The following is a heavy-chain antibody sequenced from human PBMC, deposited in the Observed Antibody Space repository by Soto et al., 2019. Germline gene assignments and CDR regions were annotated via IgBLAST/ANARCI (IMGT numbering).Heavy chain of an antibody. CDR1: GGSISSSSYY. CDR3: ARRLFTSTWPSYFDY. Sequence: LSLTCTVSGGSISSSSYYWGWIRQPPGKGLEWIGCIHYSGSTYYNPSLRSRVTSSVDTSKNQFSLKVSSVTAADTAVYYCARRLFTSTWPSYFDYWGQGTPVTVSS. CDR2: IHYSGST. V-gene: IGHV4-39*01. D-gene: IGHD6-13*01. J-gene: IGHJ4*02.